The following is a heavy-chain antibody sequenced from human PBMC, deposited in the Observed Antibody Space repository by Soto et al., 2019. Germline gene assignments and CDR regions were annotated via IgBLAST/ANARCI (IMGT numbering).Heavy chain of an antibody. Sequence: GGSLRLSCAGSGLTFRNDWLSLVRQAPGKGLEWVANINQDGSERYYVDSVRGRFTISRDNVENSLYLQLNSLRPEDTAVYYCAVYGYGVSAAAYWGQGTLVTVSS. J-gene: IGHJ4*02. CDR2: INQDGSER. CDR1: GLTFRNDW. V-gene: IGHV3-7*03. CDR3: AVYGYGVSAAAY. D-gene: IGHD4-17*01.